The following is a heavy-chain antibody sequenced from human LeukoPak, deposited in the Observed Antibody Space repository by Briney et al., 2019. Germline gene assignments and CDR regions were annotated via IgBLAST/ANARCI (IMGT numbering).Heavy chain of an antibody. V-gene: IGHV4-4*02. D-gene: IGHD5-18*01. CDR1: GGSISSSNW. J-gene: IGHJ6*03. CDR3: AGGYSYGSTYYYMDV. CDR2: IYHSGST. Sequence: PSGTLSLTCAVSGGSISSSNWWSWVRQPPGKGLEWIGEIYHSGSTNYNPSLKSRVTISVDKSKNQFSLKLSSVTAADTAVYYCAGGYSYGSTYYYMDVWGKGTTVTISS.